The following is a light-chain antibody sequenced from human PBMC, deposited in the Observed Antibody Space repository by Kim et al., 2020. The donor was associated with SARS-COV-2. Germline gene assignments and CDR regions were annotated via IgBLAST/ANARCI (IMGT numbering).Light chain of an antibody. CDR3: QQYGRSAA. CDR1: QTVNYNY. CDR2: DAS. J-gene: IGKJ1*01. V-gene: IGKV3-20*01. Sequence: MSPVERATLSCRASQTVNYNYLAWYQHKPGQAPRLLIHDASSRATGIPDRFSGSGSGTDFTLTISRLEPEDVAVYYCQQYGRSAAFGQGTKVDIK.